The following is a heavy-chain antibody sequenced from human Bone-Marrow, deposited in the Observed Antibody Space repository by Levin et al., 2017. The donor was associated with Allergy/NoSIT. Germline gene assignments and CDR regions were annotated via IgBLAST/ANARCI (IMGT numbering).Heavy chain of an antibody. CDR2: ISYDGSNK. V-gene: IGHV3-30*04. J-gene: IGHJ2*01. CDR1: GFTFSSYA. CDR3: ARDQSVAARGWLPDL. D-gene: IGHD6-13*01. Sequence: GGSLRLSCAASGFTFSSYAMHWVRQAPGKGLEWVAVISYDGSNKYYADSVKGRFTISRDNSKNTLYLQMNSLRAEDTAVYYCARDQSVAARGWLPDLWGRGTLVTVSS.